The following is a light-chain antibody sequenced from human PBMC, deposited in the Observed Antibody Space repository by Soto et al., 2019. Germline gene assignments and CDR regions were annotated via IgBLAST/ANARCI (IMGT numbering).Light chain of an antibody. CDR2: TNN. CDR3: AVWDDSLNGPV. Sequence: QSVLTQSPSASGTPGQRVTISCSGSSSNIGTNTVNWYQQLPGTAPNLLIYTNNQRPSGVPDRFSGSKSGTSASLAISELQSEDEADHYCAVWDDSLNGPVFGGGTQLTVL. V-gene: IGLV1-44*01. J-gene: IGLJ7*01. CDR1: SSNIGTNT.